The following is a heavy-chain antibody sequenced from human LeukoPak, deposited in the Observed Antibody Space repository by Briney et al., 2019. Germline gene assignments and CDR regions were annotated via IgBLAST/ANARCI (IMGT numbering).Heavy chain of an antibody. CDR1: GFTFSSYA. V-gene: IGHV3-23*01. CDR3: ASAYYDSGGYSDY. CDR2: ISGSGGST. J-gene: IGHJ4*02. Sequence: GGSLRLSCAASGFTFSSYAMSWVRQAPGKGLEWVSAISGSGGSTYYADSVKGRFTISRDNSKNTLYLQMNSLRAEDTAVYYCASAYYDSGGYSDYWGQGTLVTVSS. D-gene: IGHD3-22*01.